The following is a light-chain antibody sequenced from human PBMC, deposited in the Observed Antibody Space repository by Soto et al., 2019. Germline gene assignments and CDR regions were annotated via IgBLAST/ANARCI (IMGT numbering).Light chain of an antibody. Sequence: EIVLTQSPGTLSLSPGERATLSCRASQSVSNDLAWYQQKPGQAPRLLIYAASTRATGIPARFSGSGSGTDFTLTISRLEPEDFAVYYCQQYGSFPLTFGGGTKVDIK. CDR3: QQYGSFPLT. CDR2: AAS. J-gene: IGKJ4*02. CDR1: QSVSND. V-gene: IGKV3-20*01.